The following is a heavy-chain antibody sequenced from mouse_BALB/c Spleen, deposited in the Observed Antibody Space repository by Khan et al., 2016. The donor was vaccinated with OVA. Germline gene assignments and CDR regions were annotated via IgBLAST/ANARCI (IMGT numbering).Heavy chain of an antibody. Sequence: QVQLKQSGAELAKPGASVKMSCTASGYTFTSYWMHWVKQRPGQGLEWIGYINPSTGYNDYNQKFKDKATLTADKSSSTAYMQLSSLKSEDSAFYYCARGGYGSFAYWGQGTLVTVSA. CDR1: GYTFTSYW. CDR2: INPSTGYN. CDR3: ARGGYGSFAY. J-gene: IGHJ3*01. D-gene: IGHD2-2*01. V-gene: IGHV1-7*01.